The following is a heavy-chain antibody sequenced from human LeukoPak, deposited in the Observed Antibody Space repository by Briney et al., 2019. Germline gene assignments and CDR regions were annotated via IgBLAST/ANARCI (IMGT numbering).Heavy chain of an antibody. D-gene: IGHD4-11*01. CDR1: GGSIISYY. V-gene: IGHV4-59*01. Sequence: SETLSLTCTVSGGSIISYYLNWIRQPPGKGLEWIGHIYYSGSTIYNPSLKSRVTMSVDTAKNQFSLRLNSATAADTAVYYCARLDDYTSFDSWGRGTLVTVSS. CDR3: ARLDDYTSFDS. J-gene: IGHJ4*02. CDR2: IYYSGST.